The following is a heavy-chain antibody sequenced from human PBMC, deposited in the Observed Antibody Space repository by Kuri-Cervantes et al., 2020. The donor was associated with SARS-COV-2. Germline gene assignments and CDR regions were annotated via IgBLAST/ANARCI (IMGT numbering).Heavy chain of an antibody. Sequence: GGSLRLSCAASGFTFTSYSMNWVRQAPGKGLEWVSSITSSSYYIYYADSVKGRFTISRDNAKNSLYLQMNSLRAEDTAVYYCARGGPDYDFWSGYYPTSGWFDPWGQGTLVTVSS. J-gene: IGHJ5*02. CDR3: ARGGPDYDFWSGYYPTSGWFDP. D-gene: IGHD3-3*01. CDR1: GFTFTSYS. CDR2: ITSSSYYI. V-gene: IGHV3-21*01.